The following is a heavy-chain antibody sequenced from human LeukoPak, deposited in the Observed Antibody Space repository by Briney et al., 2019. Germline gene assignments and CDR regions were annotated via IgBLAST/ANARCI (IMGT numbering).Heavy chain of an antibody. J-gene: IGHJ4*02. Sequence: SETLSLTCAVYGGSLSGYYWSWIRQPPGKGLEWIGEINHSGSTNYNPSLKSRVTISVDTSKNQFSLKLSSVTAADTAVYYCARGPPYYYGSGSYYKHWGQGTLVTVSS. CDR3: ARGPPYYYGSGSYYKH. V-gene: IGHV4-34*01. CDR2: INHSGST. D-gene: IGHD3-10*01. CDR1: GGSLSGYY.